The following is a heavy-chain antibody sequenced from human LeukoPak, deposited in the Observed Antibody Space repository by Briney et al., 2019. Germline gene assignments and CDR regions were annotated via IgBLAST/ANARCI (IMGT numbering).Heavy chain of an antibody. CDR2: IIPLLGVR. J-gene: IGHJ4*02. D-gene: IGHD6-19*01. V-gene: IGHV1-69*04. Sequence: SVKVSCKASGGTFSDHAVSWVRQAPGQGLEWMGRIIPLLGVRSNAQKFQDRVTVSADKSTSTAYMELSSLRSEDSALYYCAIIAVGGVDPFDSWGQGTLVTVSS. CDR1: GGTFSDHA. CDR3: AIIAVGGVDPFDS.